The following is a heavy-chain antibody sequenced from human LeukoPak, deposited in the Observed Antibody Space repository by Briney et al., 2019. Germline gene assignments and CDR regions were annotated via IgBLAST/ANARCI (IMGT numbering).Heavy chain of an antibody. CDR2: ISGSGGST. CDR1: GFTFSNYG. CDR3: AKYSSGWYDPHFDY. V-gene: IGHV3-23*01. Sequence: GGSLRLSCAASGFTFSNYGMSWVRQAPGKGLEWVSAISGSGGSTYYADSVKGRFTISRDNSKNTLYLQMNSLRAEDTAVYYCAKYSSGWYDPHFDYWGQGTLVTVSS. D-gene: IGHD6-19*01. J-gene: IGHJ4*02.